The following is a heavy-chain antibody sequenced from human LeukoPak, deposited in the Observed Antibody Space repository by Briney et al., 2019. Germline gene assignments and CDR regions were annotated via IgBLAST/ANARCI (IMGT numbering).Heavy chain of an antibody. D-gene: IGHD6-13*01. V-gene: IGHV4-39*07. CDR3: EGFEQQLGVGECYFDY. J-gene: IGHJ4*02. CDR1: GGSISSSNYF. CDR2: IYYSGST. Sequence: SETLSLTCTVSGGSISSSNYFWGWIRQPPGKGLEWIGNIYYSGSTYYNPSLKSRVTISVDTSKNQFSLKLSSVTAADTAVYAREGFEQQLGVGECYFDYWGQGTLVTVSS.